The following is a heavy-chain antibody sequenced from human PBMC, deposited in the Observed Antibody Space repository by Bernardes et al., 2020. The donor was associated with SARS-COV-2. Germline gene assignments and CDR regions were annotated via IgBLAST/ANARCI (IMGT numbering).Heavy chain of an antibody. CDR3: AREARDDSGYNGWFDP. J-gene: IGHJ5*02. CDR2: VNYTGST. V-gene: IGHV4-59*01. CDR1: GASITTSY. D-gene: IGHD4-17*01. Sequence: SETLSLTCTVSGASITTSYWSWIRQPPGKGPEWIGYVNYTGSTSYSPSLKSRVSMSLDTSKKEVSLKLKYVTAADTAIYYCAREARDDSGYNGWFDPWGQGTLVTVSS.